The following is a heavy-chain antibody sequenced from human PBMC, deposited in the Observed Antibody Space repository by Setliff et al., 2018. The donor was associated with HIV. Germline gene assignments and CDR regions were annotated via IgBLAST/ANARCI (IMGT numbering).Heavy chain of an antibody. CDR3: ARLRQWLAFFDS. CDR2: IYTSGST. J-gene: IGHJ4*02. CDR1: GGSISSGSYY. V-gene: IGHV4-61*02. D-gene: IGHD6-19*01. Sequence: NPSETLSLTCSVSGGSISSGSYYWSWIRQPAGKGLEWIGRIYTSGSTNYNPSLKSRVTISVDTSQNQFSLKLTSVTAADTAVYYCARLRQWLAFFDSWGQGTLVTVSS.